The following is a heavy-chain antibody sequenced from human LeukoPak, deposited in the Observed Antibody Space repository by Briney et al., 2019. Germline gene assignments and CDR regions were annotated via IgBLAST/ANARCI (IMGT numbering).Heavy chain of an antibody. CDR2: ISGSGGST. V-gene: IGHV3-23*01. CDR1: GFTFSSYA. D-gene: IGHD3-10*01. Sequence: GGSLRLSCAASGFTFSSYAMSWVRQAPGKGLEWVSAISGSGGSTYYADSVKGRFTISRDNSKNTLYLQMNSLRAEDTAVYYCAKVGNYYGSGSSLDPWGQGTLVTVSS. J-gene: IGHJ5*02. CDR3: AKVGNYYGSGSSLDP.